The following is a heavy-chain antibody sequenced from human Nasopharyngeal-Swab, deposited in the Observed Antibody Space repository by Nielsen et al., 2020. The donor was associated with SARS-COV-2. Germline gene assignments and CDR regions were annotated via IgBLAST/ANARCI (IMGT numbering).Heavy chain of an antibody. V-gene: IGHV5-51*01. CDR2: IYPCDSDT. D-gene: IGHD3-22*01. J-gene: IGHJ2*01. CDR3: ARQGSGYYYAWYFDL. Sequence: PREGLEWMGIIYPCDSDTRYSSSFQGQVTISADKSISTAYLQWCSLKASDAAMYYCARQGSGYYYAWYFDLWGRGTLVTVSS.